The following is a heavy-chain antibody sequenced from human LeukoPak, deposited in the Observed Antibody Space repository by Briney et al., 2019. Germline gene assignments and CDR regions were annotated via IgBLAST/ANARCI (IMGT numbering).Heavy chain of an antibody. D-gene: IGHD6-13*01. CDR2: IYYSGTT. V-gene: IGHV4-59*01. Sequence: SETLSLTCTVSGGSISSYYWTWIRQPPGKGLEWIGYIYYSGTTNYNPSLKSRVTISVDTSKNQFSLKVSSVTAADTAVYYCATSSSTWYYFDYWGQGTLVTVSS. CDR3: ATSSSTWYYFDY. CDR1: GGSISSYY. J-gene: IGHJ4*02.